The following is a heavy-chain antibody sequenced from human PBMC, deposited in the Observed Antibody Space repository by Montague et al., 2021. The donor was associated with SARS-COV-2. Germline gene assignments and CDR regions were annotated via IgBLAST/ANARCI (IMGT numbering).Heavy chain of an antibody. D-gene: IGHD1-26*01. J-gene: IGHJ3*01. CDR3: ACGWAFDP. CDR2: VYNNGDT. CDR1: GGSTASHY. Sequence: SETLSLTCTVSGGSTASHYWNWIRQSPGKRPDWISYVYNNGDTKYNPSLHSRVTISIDTSDNQFSLRLNSVTAADTSVYFCACGWAFDPWGQGSLVTVSS. V-gene: IGHV4-59*08.